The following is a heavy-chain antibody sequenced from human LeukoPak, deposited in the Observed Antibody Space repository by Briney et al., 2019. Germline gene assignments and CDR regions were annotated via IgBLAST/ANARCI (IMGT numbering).Heavy chain of an antibody. V-gene: IGHV3-9*01. D-gene: IGHD6-19*01. CDR1: GFTFDDYA. J-gene: IGHJ4*02. CDR3: AKEQMAGAFDY. CDR2: ISWNSGSI. Sequence: PGGSLGLSCAASGFTFDDYAMHWVRQAPGKGLEWVSGISWNSGSIGYADSVKGRFTISRDNAKNSLYLQMNSLRAEDTALYYCAKEQMAGAFDYWGQGTLVTVSS.